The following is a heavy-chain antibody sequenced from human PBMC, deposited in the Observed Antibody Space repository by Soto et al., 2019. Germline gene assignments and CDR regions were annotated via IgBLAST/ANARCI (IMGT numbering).Heavy chain of an antibody. V-gene: IGHV4-30-2*01. CDR3: ASIHWARSSLDY. D-gene: IGHD6-19*01. CDR2: VTHSGTA. CDR1: GGSIDSGAFS. Sequence: SESLSLTCAVYGGSIDSGAFSLSWIRQPPGKGLECIGYVTHSGTAYSIPSLNGRLTLSVDSSQTQFSLKLTSVTAADSAFYCCASIHWARSSLDYWGRGILVTVS. J-gene: IGHJ4*02.